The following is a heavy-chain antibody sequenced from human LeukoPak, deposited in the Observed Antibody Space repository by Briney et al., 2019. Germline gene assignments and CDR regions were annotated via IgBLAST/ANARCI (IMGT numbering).Heavy chain of an antibody. CDR2: IYPGDSDT. V-gene: IGHV5-51*01. CDR3: TRLASTRTSAFDY. CDR1: GYTFTSYW. D-gene: IGHD2-2*01. J-gene: IGHJ4*02. Sequence: GESLKISCRGSGYTFTSYWIGWVRQMPGKGLEWMGIIYPGDSDTRYSPSFQGQVTISVDKSFSTAYLQWSSLKASDTTMYYCTRLASTRTSAFDYWGQGTMVTVPS.